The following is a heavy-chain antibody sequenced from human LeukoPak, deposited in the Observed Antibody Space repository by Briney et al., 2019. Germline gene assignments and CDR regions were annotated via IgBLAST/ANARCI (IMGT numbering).Heavy chain of an antibody. CDR1: GFTFSSYA. CDR2: ISDSGDST. CDR3: AKGIGSGSYYLFGY. Sequence: GGSLRLSCAASGFTFSSYAMSWVRQAPGKGLEWVSAISDSGDSTYYADSVKGRFTISRDNSKNTLYLQMNSLRAGDTAVYYCAKGIGSGSYYLFGYWGQGTLVTVSS. D-gene: IGHD3-10*01. V-gene: IGHV3-23*01. J-gene: IGHJ4*02.